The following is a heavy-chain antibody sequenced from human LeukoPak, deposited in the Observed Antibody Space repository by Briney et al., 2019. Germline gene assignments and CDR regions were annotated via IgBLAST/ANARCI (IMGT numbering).Heavy chain of an antibody. D-gene: IGHD5-18*01. CDR2: ISGYNGNT. J-gene: IGHJ4*02. CDR1: GYTFTNFG. V-gene: IGHV1-18*01. Sequence: ASVKVSCKASGYTFTNFGISWVRQAPGQGLEWMGWISGYNGNTNYAQKLQGRVTMTTDTSTSTAYMELRSLRSDDTAVYYCARDLARGYSYDQVDYWGQGTLVTVSS. CDR3: ARDLARGYSYDQVDY.